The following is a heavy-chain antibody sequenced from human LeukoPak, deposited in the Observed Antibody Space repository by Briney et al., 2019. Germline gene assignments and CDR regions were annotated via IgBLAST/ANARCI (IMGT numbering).Heavy chain of an antibody. J-gene: IGHJ5*02. CDR1: GFTFSSYT. CDR3: ARDAWFDP. CDR2: ISSCNSYI. V-gene: IGHV3-21*01. Sequence: GGSLRLSCAASGFTFSSYTMNWVRQAPGKGLEWVSSISSCNSYIYYAHSVKGRFTISRDNAKNSLYLQMNSLRAEDTAVYYCARDAWFDPWGQGTLVTVSS.